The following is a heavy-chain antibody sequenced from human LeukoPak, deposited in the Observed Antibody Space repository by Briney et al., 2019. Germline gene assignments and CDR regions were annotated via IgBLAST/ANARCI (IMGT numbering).Heavy chain of an antibody. CDR1: GGSISSGGYY. CDR3: ARGGRRYYDSSGPNWFDP. V-gene: IGHV4-31*03. CDR2: IYYSGST. J-gene: IGHJ5*02. D-gene: IGHD3-22*01. Sequence: SETLSLTCTVSGGSISSGGYYWSWIRQHPGKGLEWIGYIYYSGSTYYNPSLKSRVTISVDTSKNQFSLKLSSVTAADTAVYYCARGGRRYYDSSGPNWFDPWGQGTLVTVSS.